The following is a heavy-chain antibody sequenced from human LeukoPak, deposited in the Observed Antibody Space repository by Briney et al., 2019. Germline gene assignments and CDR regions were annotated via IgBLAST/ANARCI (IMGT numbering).Heavy chain of an antibody. D-gene: IGHD3-10*01. CDR3: ARLMGFGELFLEPFFDI. CDR2: IYYSGST. Sequence: SETLSLTCTVSGGSISTYYGNWIRQAPGKGLEWIGYIYYSGSTNYNPSLKGRVTMSVDTSRNQFSLKLSSVTAADTAVYYCARLMGFGELFLEPFFDIWGQGTMVTVSS. CDR1: GGSISTYY. J-gene: IGHJ3*02. V-gene: IGHV4-59*01.